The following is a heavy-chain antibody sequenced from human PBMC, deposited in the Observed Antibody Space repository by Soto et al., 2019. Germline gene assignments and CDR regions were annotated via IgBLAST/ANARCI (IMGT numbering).Heavy chain of an antibody. CDR2: INHSGST. Sequence: SATLSLTCAVYGGTFSGYYWSWIRQPPGKGLEWIGEINHSGSTNYNPSLKSRVTISVDTSKNQFSLKLSSVTAADTAVYYCASARLGAFDIWGQGTMVTVSS. J-gene: IGHJ3*02. CDR3: ASARLGAFDI. D-gene: IGHD6-19*01. V-gene: IGHV4-34*01. CDR1: GGTFSGYY.